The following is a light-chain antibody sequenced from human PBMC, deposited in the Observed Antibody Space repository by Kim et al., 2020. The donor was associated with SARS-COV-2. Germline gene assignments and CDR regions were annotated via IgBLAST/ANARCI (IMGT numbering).Light chain of an antibody. CDR2: GAS. CDR1: QSVSSN. Sequence: SVSQGESATLSGRASQSVSSNLAWYQQNPGQAPRLLIYGASTRATGIPARFSGSGSGTEFTLTISSLQSEDFAVYHCQQYNKWPYTFGQGTKLEI. CDR3: QQYNKWPYT. J-gene: IGKJ2*01. V-gene: IGKV3-15*01.